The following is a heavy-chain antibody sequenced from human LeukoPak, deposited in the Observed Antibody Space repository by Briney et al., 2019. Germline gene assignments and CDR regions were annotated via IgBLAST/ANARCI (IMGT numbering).Heavy chain of an antibody. D-gene: IGHD3-10*01. Sequence: SETLSLTCAVYGGSFSANYWSWIRQPPGKGLEWIGEINHSGSSNYKPSLKSRLTISVDRTKNQFSLKLSSVTPADTAVYYCARGREDMWFGESIGLPTRYNWFDPWGQGTLVTVSS. CDR2: INHSGSS. V-gene: IGHV4-34*01. CDR3: ARGREDMWFGESIGLPTRYNWFDP. J-gene: IGHJ5*02. CDR1: GGSFSANY.